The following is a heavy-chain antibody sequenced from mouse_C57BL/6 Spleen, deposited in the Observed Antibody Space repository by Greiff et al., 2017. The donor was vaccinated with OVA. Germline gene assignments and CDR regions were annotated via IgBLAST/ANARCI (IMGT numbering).Heavy chain of an antibody. CDR1: GYSITSGYY. J-gene: IGHJ3*01. CDR2: ISYDGSN. Sequence: EVKLMESGPGLVKPSQSLSLTCSVTGYSITSGYYWNWIRQFPGNKLEWMGYISYDGSNNYNPSLKNRISITRDTSKNQFFLKLNSVTTEDTATYYCARDSSNYEEGFAYWGQGTLVTVSA. D-gene: IGHD2-5*01. CDR3: ARDSSNYEEGFAY. V-gene: IGHV3-6*01.